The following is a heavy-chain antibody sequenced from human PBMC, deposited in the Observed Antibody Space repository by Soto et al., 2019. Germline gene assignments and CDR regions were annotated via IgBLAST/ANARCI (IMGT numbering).Heavy chain of an antibody. V-gene: IGHV1-18*01. J-gene: IGHJ6*02. CDR2: ISVYNGKT. D-gene: IGHD2-2*01. Sequence: QVQLVQSGAEVKEPGASVRVSCETSGYTFTNYGISWLRQAPGQGLEWMGWISVYNGKTKYAQKFQGRVTMTTDTSTKTGYMELRSLRSDDTAVYYCAREWNDCSTGMCYVSYYYHGMDVWGQGTTVTVSS. CDR1: GYTFTNYG. CDR3: AREWNDCSTGMCYVSYYYHGMDV.